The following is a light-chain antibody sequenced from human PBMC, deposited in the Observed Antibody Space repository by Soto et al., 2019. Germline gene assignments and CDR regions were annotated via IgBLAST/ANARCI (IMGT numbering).Light chain of an antibody. V-gene: IGLV2-14*01. CDR2: DVS. Sequence: QSALTQPASVSGSPGQSITISCTGTSSDVGGYNYVSWYQQHPGKAPKLMIYDVSNRPSGVSNRFSGSKSANTASLPISGLQAEDEADYYCSSYTGSSTYVVFGGGTKVTVL. CDR3: SSYTGSSTYVV. CDR1: SSDVGGYNY. J-gene: IGLJ2*01.